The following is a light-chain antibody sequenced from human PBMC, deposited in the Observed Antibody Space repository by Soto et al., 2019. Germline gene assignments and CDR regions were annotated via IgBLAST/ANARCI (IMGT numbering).Light chain of an antibody. V-gene: IGLV1-47*02. Sequence: QSVLTQPPSASGTPGQRVTISCSGSTSNLGSHFVYWYQQLPGTAPKLLIYNNNHRPSGVPDRFSGSKSGTSASLAIGGLGSDYESDYYCAACDVRLSGPVFGGGTKQTVL. CDR2: NNN. CDR1: TSNLGSHF. J-gene: IGLJ3*02. CDR3: AACDVRLSGPV.